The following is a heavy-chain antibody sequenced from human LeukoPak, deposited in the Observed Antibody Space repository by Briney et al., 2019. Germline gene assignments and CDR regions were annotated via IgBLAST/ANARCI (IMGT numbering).Heavy chain of an antibody. CDR3: AREGNVDIVATIDFDY. CDR1: GYTFTSYY. D-gene: IGHD5-12*01. J-gene: IGHJ4*02. CDR2: INPSGGST. V-gene: IGHV1-46*01. Sequence: ASVKGSCTASGYTFTSYYMHRVRQAPVQGLEWMGIINPSGGSTYYAQKFQGRVTITRDTSTSTVYMELSSLRSEDTAVYYCAREGNVDIVATIDFDYWGQGTLVAVSS.